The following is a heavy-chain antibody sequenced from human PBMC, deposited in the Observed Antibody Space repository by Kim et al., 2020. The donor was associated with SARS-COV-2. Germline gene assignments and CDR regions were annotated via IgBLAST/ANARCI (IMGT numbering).Heavy chain of an antibody. J-gene: IGHJ6*02. CDR2: IKSKASGGTI. V-gene: IGHV3-15*01. CDR1: GLTFIDAW. Sequence: GGSLRLSCEVSGLTFIDAWVSWVRQAPGKGLEWVGRIKSKASGGTIDYAAPVKGRFTISRDDSKNTLYLQMNSVKTDDIAVYYCAWETSPYYGRDVWGQGTTVTVSS. D-gene: IGHD1-26*01. CDR3: AWETSPYYGRDV.